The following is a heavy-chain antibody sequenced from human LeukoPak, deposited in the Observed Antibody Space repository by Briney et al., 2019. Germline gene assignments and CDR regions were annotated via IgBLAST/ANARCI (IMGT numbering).Heavy chain of an antibody. D-gene: IGHD7-27*01. J-gene: IGHJ4*02. CDR3: ARSSLTRADY. Sequence: SETLSLTCTVSGGSISSSPYYWGWIRQPPGKGLEWIGTIYYSGRTYYNPTLKSRVTISVDTSKNQFSLKLSSVTAADTAVYYCARSSLTRADYWGQGTLVTVSS. CDR1: GGSISSSPYY. V-gene: IGHV4-39*01. CDR2: IYYSGRT.